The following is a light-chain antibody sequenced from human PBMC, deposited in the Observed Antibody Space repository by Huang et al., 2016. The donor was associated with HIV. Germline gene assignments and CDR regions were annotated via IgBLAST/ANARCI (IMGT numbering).Light chain of an antibody. Sequence: DIQMTQSPSSLSASVGDRVTITCRASQGIRNFVAWYQQKPGKPPKLLIYGASTLESAVPSRFSVCGSETDFTLTIRSLQTEDVATYYCQQYSNVPRAFGQGTRVDIK. CDR2: GAS. CDR3: QQYSNVPRA. J-gene: IGKJ1*01. CDR1: QGIRNF. V-gene: IGKV1-27*01.